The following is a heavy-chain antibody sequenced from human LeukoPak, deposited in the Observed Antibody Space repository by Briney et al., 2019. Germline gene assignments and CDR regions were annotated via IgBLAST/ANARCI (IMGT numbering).Heavy chain of an antibody. J-gene: IGHJ6*03. CDR1: GFTFSSYA. Sequence: GGSLRLSCAASGFTFSSYAMSWVRRAPGKGLEWVSAISGSGGSTYYADSVKGRFTISRDNSKNTLYLQMNSLRAEDTAVYYCAKGEYSSSSGYYYYMDVWGKGTTVTVSS. D-gene: IGHD6-6*01. CDR3: AKGEYSSSSGYYYYMDV. V-gene: IGHV3-23*01. CDR2: ISGSGGST.